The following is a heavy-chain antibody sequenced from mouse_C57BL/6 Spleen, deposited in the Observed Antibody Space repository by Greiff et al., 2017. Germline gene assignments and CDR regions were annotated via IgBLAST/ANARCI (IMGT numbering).Heavy chain of an antibody. J-gene: IGHJ2*01. CDR1: GYSITSGYY. V-gene: IGHV3-6*01. CDR3: ARGNYDYDDGYFDY. D-gene: IGHD2-4*01. CDR2: ISYDGSN. Sequence: EVQLVESGPGLVKPSQSLSLTCSVTGYSITSGYYWNWIRQFPGNKLEWMGYISYDGSNNYNPSLKNRISITRDTSKNQFFLKLNSVTTEDTATYYCARGNYDYDDGYFDYWGQGTTLTVSS.